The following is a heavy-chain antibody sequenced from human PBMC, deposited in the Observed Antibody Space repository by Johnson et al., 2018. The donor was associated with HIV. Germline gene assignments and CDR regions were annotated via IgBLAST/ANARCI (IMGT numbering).Heavy chain of an antibody. CDR2: ISYDGSNK. V-gene: IGHV3-30-3*01. CDR3: ARAGANYDYDSSGYGAFDI. Sequence: QVHLVESGGGVVQPGRSLRLSCAASGFTFSSYAMHWVRQAPGKGLEWVAVISYDGSNKYYADSVKGRFTISRDNSKNTLYLQMNSLRAEDTAVYYCARAGANYDYDSSGYGAFDIWGQGTMVTVSS. D-gene: IGHD3-22*01. J-gene: IGHJ3*02. CDR1: GFTFSSYA.